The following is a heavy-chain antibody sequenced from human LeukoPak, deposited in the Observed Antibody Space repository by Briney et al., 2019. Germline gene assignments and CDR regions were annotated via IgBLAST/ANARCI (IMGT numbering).Heavy chain of an antibody. CDR2: INPNNGDT. CDR3: ASYPRSIPTPPFDY. J-gene: IGHJ4*02. Sequence: GASVKVSCKASGYTFTAQYMHWVRQAPGQGLEWMGWINPNNGDTKYAQSFLGRVTMTRDTSTTTAYMELSSLRSDDTAVYFCASYPRSIPTPPFDYWGQGTLVTLSS. D-gene: IGHD2-21*01. V-gene: IGHV1-2*02. CDR1: GYTFTAQY.